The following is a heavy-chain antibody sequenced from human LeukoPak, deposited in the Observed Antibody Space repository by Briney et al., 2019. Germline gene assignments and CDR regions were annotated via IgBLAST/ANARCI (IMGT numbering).Heavy chain of an antibody. D-gene: IGHD3-3*01. CDR2: MNPNSGDT. J-gene: IGHJ4*02. V-gene: IGHV1-2*02. CDR3: AGFWSGAN. CDR1: VYIFTAYY. Sequence: ASLKVSCKASVYIFTAYYMHWVRQAPGQGLEWMGWMNPNSGDTNYAQNFRGRVTMTREMSIRTAYIELNSLRSDYTAVYYWAGFWSGANWGQGTLVTVSS.